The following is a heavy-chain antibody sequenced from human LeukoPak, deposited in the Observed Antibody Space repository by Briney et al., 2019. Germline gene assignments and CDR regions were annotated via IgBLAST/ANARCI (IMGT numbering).Heavy chain of an antibody. CDR2: ISSSSSYI. CDR3: ARDPYGSGSYYFDY. D-gene: IGHD3-10*01. CDR1: GFTFNNYG. Sequence: GGSLRLSCAASGFTFNNYGMHWVRQAPGKGLEWVSSISSSSSYIYYADSVKGRFTISRDNAKNSLYLQMNSLRAEDTAVYYCARDPYGSGSYYFDYWGQGTLVTVSS. V-gene: IGHV3-21*01. J-gene: IGHJ4*02.